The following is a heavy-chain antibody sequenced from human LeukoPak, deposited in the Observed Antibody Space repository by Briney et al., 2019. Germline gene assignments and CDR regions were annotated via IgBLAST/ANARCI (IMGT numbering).Heavy chain of an antibody. D-gene: IGHD6-6*01. CDR3: ARGSRSSSWGGGAFDI. CDR2: ISDDGVNK. Sequence: GGSLRLSCAASGFTFSSYAMHWVRQAPGKGLEWVAVISDDGVNKYFAESVKGRFTIFRDNSKKTLYLQMNSLRVEDTAIYYRARGSRSSSWGGGAFDIWGQGTAVTVSS. J-gene: IGHJ3*02. CDR1: GFTFSSYA. V-gene: IGHV3-30-3*01.